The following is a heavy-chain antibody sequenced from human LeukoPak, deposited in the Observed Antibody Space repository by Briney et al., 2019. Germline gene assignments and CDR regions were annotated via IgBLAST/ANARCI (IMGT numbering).Heavy chain of an antibody. J-gene: IGHJ6*03. CDR3: ARGRIGRLIWYYYYYYMDV. V-gene: IGHV4-34*01. Sequence: SETLSLTCAVYGGSFSGYYWSWIRQPPGEGLEWIGEINHSGSTNYNPSLKSRVTISVDTSKNQFSLKLSSVTAADTAVYYCARGRIGRLIWYYYYYYMDVWGKGTTVTVSS. D-gene: IGHD3/OR15-3a*01. CDR1: GGSFSGYY. CDR2: INHSGST.